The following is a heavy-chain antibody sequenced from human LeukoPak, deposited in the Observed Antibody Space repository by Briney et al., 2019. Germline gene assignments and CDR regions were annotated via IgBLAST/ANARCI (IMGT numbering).Heavy chain of an antibody. CDR2: INWNSGSI. V-gene: IGHV3-9*01. J-gene: IGHJ5*02. CDR1: GFTFDDYA. D-gene: IGHD6-19*01. CDR3: VKDISRSGWSLGGP. Sequence: GGSLRLSCAASGFTFDDYAMHWVRQAPGKGLEWVSGINWNSGSIGYADSVKGRFTISRDNAENSLYLRMNSLRAEDTTLYYCVKDISRSGWSLGGPWGQGTLVTVSS.